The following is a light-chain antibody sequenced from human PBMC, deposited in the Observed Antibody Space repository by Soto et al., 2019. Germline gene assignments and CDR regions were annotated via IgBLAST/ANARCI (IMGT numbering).Light chain of an antibody. CDR2: GAS. J-gene: IGKJ3*01. V-gene: IGKV3-15*01. CDR3: QQYDIWPLT. CDR1: QSVSSN. Sequence: EIVMTQSPATLSVSPGERATLSCRASQSVSSNLAWYQQKPGQAPRLLIYGASTRATDIPGRFSGSGSGTEFTLTISSLQSEDFAVYYCQQYDIWPLTFGPGTKVDIK.